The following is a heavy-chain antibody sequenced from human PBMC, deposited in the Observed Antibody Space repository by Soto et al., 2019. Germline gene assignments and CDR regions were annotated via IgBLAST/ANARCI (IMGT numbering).Heavy chain of an antibody. Sequence: GGSLRLSCSASGFTFSSYAMHWVRQAPGKGLEYVSAISSNGGSTYYADSVKGRFTISRDNSKNTLYLQMSSLRAEDTAVYYCVKDLNLGTNWNYRNYFDYWGQGTLVTVSS. D-gene: IGHD1-7*01. CDR3: VKDLNLGTNWNYRNYFDY. CDR2: ISSNGGST. V-gene: IGHV3-64D*08. J-gene: IGHJ4*02. CDR1: GFTFSSYA.